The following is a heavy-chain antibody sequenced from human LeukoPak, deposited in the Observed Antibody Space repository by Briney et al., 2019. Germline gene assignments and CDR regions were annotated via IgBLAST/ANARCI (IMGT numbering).Heavy chain of an antibody. V-gene: IGHV4-59*01. CDR1: GGSISSYC. Sequence: PSETLSLTCTVSGGSISSYCWSWIRQPPGKGLEWIGYIYYSGSTNYNPSLKSRVTISVDTSKNQFSLKLSSVTAADTAVYYCARRGGDYWGQGTLVTVSS. CDR2: IYYSGST. D-gene: IGHD4-23*01. CDR3: ARRGGDY. J-gene: IGHJ4*02.